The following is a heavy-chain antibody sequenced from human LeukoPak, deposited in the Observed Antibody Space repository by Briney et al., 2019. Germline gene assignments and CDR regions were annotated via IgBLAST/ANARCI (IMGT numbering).Heavy chain of an antibody. D-gene: IGHD3-10*01. CDR1: GYTLTELS. CDR3: AFIPTVLLKEYYFDY. J-gene: IGHJ4*02. V-gene: IGHV1-24*01. Sequence: ASVKVSCKVSGYTLTELSMHWVRQAPGKGLEWMGGFDPEDGETIYARKFQGRVTMTEDTSTDTAYMELSSLRSEDTAVYYCAFIPTVLLKEYYFDYWGQGTLVTVSS. CDR2: FDPEDGET.